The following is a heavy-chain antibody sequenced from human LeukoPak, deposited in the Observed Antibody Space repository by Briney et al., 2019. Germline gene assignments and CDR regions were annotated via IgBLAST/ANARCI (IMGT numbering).Heavy chain of an antibody. CDR3: ARGSEVVADLNFFDY. D-gene: IGHD2-15*01. CDR2: INQSGST. V-gene: IGHV4-39*07. Sequence: SETLSLTCTVSGGSISSSSYYWGWLRQPPGAGLEWIGEINQSGSTNYNPSLKSRVTISVDTSKNQFSLKLSSVTAADTAVYYCARGSEVVADLNFFDYWGQGTLVTVSS. J-gene: IGHJ4*02. CDR1: GGSISSSSYY.